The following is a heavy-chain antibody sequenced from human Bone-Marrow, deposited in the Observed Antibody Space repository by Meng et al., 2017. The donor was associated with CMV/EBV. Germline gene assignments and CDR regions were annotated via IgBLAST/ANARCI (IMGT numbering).Heavy chain of an antibody. CDR1: FTSSS. J-gene: IGHJ4*02. Sequence: FTSSSMRWVRQARGQGLEWMGVINPSGGSTSYAQKFQDGDTMTRRTSTSTVYMELSSLRSENTAVYYCAREYLGGYCSSTSCYTFDYWGQGTLVTVSS. CDR2: INPSGGST. CDR3: AREYLGGYCSSTSCYTFDY. V-gene: IGHV1-46*01. D-gene: IGHD2-2*02.